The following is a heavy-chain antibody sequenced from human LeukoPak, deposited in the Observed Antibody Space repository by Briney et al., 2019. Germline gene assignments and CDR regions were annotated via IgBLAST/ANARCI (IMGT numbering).Heavy chain of an antibody. D-gene: IGHD4-17*01. CDR1: GGTFSSYA. CDR3: ATYWPGPYGDYEGYYYMDV. V-gene: IGHV1-69*05. CDR2: IIRIFGTA. Sequence: ASVKVSCKASGGTFSSYAISWVRQAPGQGLEWMGRIIRIFGTANYAQKFQGRVTITTDESTSTAYMELSSLRSEDTAVYYCATYWPGPYGDYEGYYYMDVWGKGTTVTVSS. J-gene: IGHJ6*03.